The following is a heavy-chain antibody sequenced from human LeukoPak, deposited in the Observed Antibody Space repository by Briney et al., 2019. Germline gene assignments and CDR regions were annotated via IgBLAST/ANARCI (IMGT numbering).Heavy chain of an antibody. J-gene: IGHJ4*02. V-gene: IGHV3-21*01. CDR2: ISSRSSYI. Sequence: GGSLRLSCAASGFTFSSYSMNWVREAPGMGLEWVSSISSRSSYIDYADSLKGRFTISRDNAKNSLYLQMNSLRAEDTAVYYCARGKEPVAGSLSHFDYWGQGTLVTVSS. D-gene: IGHD6-19*01. CDR3: ARGKEPVAGSLSHFDY. CDR1: GFTFSSYS.